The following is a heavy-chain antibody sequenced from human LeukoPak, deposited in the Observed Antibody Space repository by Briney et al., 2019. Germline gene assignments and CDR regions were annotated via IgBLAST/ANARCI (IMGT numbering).Heavy chain of an antibody. CDR2: ISYDGSNK. Sequence: GGSLRLSCAASGFTFSSYAMHWVRQAPGKGLEWVAVISYDGSNKYYADSVKGRFTISRDNSKNTLYLQMNSLRAEDTAAYYCARDWEQWLVLDYWGQGTLVTVSS. V-gene: IGHV3-30-3*01. CDR1: GFTFSSYA. J-gene: IGHJ4*02. D-gene: IGHD6-19*01. CDR3: ARDWEQWLVLDY.